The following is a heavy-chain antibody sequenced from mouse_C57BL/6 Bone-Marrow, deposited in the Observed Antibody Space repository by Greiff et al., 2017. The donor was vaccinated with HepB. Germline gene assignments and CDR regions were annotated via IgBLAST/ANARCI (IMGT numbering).Heavy chain of an antibody. CDR2: INSDGGST. CDR1: EYEFPSHD. J-gene: IGHJ4*01. CDR3: ARHPHYYGNYSFYAMDY. Sequence: EVNVVESGGGLVQPGESLKLSCESNEYEFPSHDMSWVRKTPEKRLELVAAINSDGGSTYYPDTMERRFIISRDNTKKTLYLQMSSLRSEDTALYYCARHPHYYGNYSFYAMDYWGQGTSVTVSS. D-gene: IGHD2-1*01. V-gene: IGHV5-2*01.